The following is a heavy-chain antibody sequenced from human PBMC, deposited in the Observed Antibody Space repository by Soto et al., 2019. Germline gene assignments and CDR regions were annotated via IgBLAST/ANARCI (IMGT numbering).Heavy chain of an antibody. CDR2: INPNSGGT. CDR1: GYTFTGYY. D-gene: IGHD2-2*01. Sequence: ASVKVSCKASGYTFTGYYMHWVRQAPGQGLEWMGWINPNSGGTNYAQKFQGWVTMTRDTSISTAYMELSRLRSDDTAVYYCARGGTVVVPAAVNSLGYWGQGTLVTVSS. CDR3: ARGGTVVVPAAVNSLGY. J-gene: IGHJ4*02. V-gene: IGHV1-2*04.